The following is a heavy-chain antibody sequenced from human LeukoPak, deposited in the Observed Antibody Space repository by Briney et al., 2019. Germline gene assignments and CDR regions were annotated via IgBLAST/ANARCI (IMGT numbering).Heavy chain of an antibody. CDR2: MNPNSGNT. D-gene: IGHD6-6*01. J-gene: IGHJ4*02. CDR1: GYTFTSYD. V-gene: IGHV1-8*01. CDR3: AGGEDSSSSGFDY. Sequence: ASVTVSCKASGYTFTSYDINWVRQAPGQGLEWMGWMNPNSGNTAYAQKFQGRVTMTRNTSIRTAYMELSSLRSEDTAVYYCAGGEDSSSSGFDYWGQGTLVTVS.